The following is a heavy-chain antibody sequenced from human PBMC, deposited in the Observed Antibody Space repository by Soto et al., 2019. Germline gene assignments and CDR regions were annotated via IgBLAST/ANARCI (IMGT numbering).Heavy chain of an antibody. D-gene: IGHD4-17*01. V-gene: IGHV5-51*01. CDR1: GYSFTTYW. CDR2: IYPGDSDT. Sequence: PGESLKISCKASGYSFTTYWIGWVRQMPGKGLEWMGIIYPGDSDTKYSPSLQGRVTISADKSISTAYLQWSSLKASDTAIYYCARDLDYGGTSEASDVWGQGTMVTVSS. J-gene: IGHJ3*01. CDR3: ARDLDYGGTSEASDV.